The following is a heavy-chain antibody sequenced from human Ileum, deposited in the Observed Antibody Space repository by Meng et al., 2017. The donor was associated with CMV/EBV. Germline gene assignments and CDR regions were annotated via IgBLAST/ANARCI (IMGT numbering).Heavy chain of an antibody. V-gene: IGHV3-23*01. CDR1: GFTFASYV. CDR3: ARQGGPLSGSSAY. D-gene: IGHD1-26*01. J-gene: IGHJ4*02. CDR2: ISESGTNT. Sequence: GESLKISCAASGFTFASYVMSWVRQAPGRGLEWIASISESGTNTYYVVSVKGRFTISRDNSNNTVYLQMNSLRAEDTAAYHCARQGGPLSGSSAYWGQGTPVTVSS.